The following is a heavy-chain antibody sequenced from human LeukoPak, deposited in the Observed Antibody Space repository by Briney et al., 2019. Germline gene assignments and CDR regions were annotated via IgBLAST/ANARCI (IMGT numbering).Heavy chain of an antibody. J-gene: IGHJ4*02. CDR1: GYTFTGYY. D-gene: IGHD3-16*01. CDR2: INPKTGGT. V-gene: IGHV1-2*02. CDR3: ARDNYGLQNDY. Sequence: ASVKVSCKASGYTFTGYYMHWVRQAPGQGLEWMGWINPKTGGTVYGQKFKGRVTMTSDTSISTTYMELSGLTSDDTALYFCARDNYGLQNDYWGQGTLVTVSS.